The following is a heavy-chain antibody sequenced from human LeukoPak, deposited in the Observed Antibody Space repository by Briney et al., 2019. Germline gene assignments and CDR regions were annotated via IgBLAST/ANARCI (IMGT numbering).Heavy chain of an antibody. V-gene: IGHV4-39*07. J-gene: IGHJ4*02. D-gene: IGHD3-10*01. CDR1: GGSISSSSYY. CDR3: ARVVRFGELFIDC. CDR2: IYYSGST. Sequence: SETLSLTCTVSGGSISSSSYYWGWIRQPPGKGLEWIGSIYYSGSTYYNPSLKSRVTISVDTSKNQFSLKLSSVTAADTAVYYCARVVRFGELFIDCWGQGTLVTVSS.